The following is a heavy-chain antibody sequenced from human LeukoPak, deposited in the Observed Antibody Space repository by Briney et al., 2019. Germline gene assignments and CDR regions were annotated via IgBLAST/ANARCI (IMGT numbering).Heavy chain of an antibody. Sequence: GGSLRLSCAASGFTVSSNHMSWVRQAPGKGLEWVSVIYSGGNTYYADSVKGRFTISRDNSKNTLYLQMNSLRAEDTAVYYCAKIHFTMIVVWGQGTLVTVSS. V-gene: IGHV3-53*01. CDR1: GFTVSSNH. J-gene: IGHJ4*02. D-gene: IGHD3-22*01. CDR2: IYSGGNT. CDR3: AKIHFTMIVV.